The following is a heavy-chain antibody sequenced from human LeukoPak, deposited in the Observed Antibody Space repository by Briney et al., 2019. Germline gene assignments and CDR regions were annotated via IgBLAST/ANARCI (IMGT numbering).Heavy chain of an antibody. CDR1: GYTFTGYY. D-gene: IGHD3-16*01. CDR3: ARVGPKGGNFDY. CDR2: INLNSGGT. Sequence: ASVKVSCKASGYTFTGYYMHWVRQAPGQGLEWMGWINLNSGGTNYAQKFQDRVTMTRDTSISTAYMELSRLRSDDTAVYYCARVGPKGGNFDYWGQGTLVTVSS. V-gene: IGHV1-2*02. J-gene: IGHJ4*02.